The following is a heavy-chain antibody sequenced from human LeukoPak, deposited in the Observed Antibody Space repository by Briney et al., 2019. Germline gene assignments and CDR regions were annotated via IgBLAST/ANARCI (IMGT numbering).Heavy chain of an antibody. Sequence: SGTLSLTCAVSGGSISSSNWGSWVRQPPGKGLEWIGEIYHSGSTNYNPSLKSRVTISVDKSKNQFSLKLSSVTAADTAVYYCASLGGSGDDYVAFDIWGQGTMVTVSS. CDR3: ASLGGSGDDYVAFDI. CDR2: IYHSGST. V-gene: IGHV4-4*02. J-gene: IGHJ3*02. CDR1: GGSISSSNW. D-gene: IGHD4-17*01.